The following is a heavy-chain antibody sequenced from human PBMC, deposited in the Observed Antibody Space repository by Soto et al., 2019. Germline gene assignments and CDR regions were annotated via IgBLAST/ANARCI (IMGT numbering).Heavy chain of an antibody. Sequence: VGSLGLSCAASGFTFSNYWMHWVRRAPGKGLVWVSRINSDGSSTSYADSVRGRFTISRDNAKNMLYLQMNSLRGEDTAVYYCTRDPAPSGWFDYWGQGTLVTVS. J-gene: IGHJ5*01. CDR2: INSDGSST. V-gene: IGHV3-74*01. D-gene: IGHD6-19*01. CDR3: TRDPAPSGWFDY. CDR1: GFTFSNYW.